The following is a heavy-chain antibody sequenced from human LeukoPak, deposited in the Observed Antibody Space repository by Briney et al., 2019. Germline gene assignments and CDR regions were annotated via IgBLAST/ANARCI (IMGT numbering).Heavy chain of an antibody. CDR1: GFIFRNFG. CDR2: IWYDGSNK. D-gene: IGHD5-24*01. CDR3: ARDRSRLQYFDY. J-gene: IGHJ4*02. Sequence: GRSLRLSCAASGFIFRNFGMHWVRQAPGKGLEWVAVIWYDGSNKYYADSVKGRFTTSRDNSKNMLFLQMNSLRAEDTAVYYCARDRSRLQYFDYWGQGNLVTVSS. V-gene: IGHV3-33*01.